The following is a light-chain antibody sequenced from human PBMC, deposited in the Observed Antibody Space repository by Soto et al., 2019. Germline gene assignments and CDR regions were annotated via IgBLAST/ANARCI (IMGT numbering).Light chain of an antibody. Sequence: DIQMTQSPSSLSASVGDRVTITCRASQGISTDLNWYQQKPGKAPKLLIYAASSLQSGVPSRFSGSESETDFTLTISSLQPEDFANYSCQQSYSTTWTFGQGTKVEIK. CDR2: AAS. CDR3: QQSYSTTWT. CDR1: QGISTD. V-gene: IGKV1-39*01. J-gene: IGKJ1*01.